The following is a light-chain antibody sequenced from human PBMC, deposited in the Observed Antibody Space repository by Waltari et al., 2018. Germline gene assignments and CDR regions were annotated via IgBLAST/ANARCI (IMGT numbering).Light chain of an antibody. J-gene: IGKJ4*01. Sequence: EIVLTQSPATVSLSLGERATPSCRASHSVDWYLAWYQQRPVQPPRHLIYDTPNRAPGIPARFSGSGSDTDFTLTIGSLEPEDFAVYYCQQRRSWPLTFGGGTKVEIE. CDR2: DTP. V-gene: IGKV3-11*01. CDR1: HSVDWY. CDR3: QQRRSWPLT.